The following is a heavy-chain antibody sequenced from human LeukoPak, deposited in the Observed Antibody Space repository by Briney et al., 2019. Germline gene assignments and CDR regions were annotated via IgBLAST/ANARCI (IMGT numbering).Heavy chain of an antibody. V-gene: IGHV1-69*04. Sequence: GASVKVSCKASGGTFSSYAISWVRQAPGQGLEWMGRIIPILGIANYARKFQGRVTITADKSTSTAYMELSSLRSEDTAVYYCARDDGSGWYNYWGQGILVTVSS. J-gene: IGHJ4*02. CDR1: GGTFSSYA. D-gene: IGHD6-19*01. CDR2: IIPILGIA. CDR3: ARDDGSGWYNY.